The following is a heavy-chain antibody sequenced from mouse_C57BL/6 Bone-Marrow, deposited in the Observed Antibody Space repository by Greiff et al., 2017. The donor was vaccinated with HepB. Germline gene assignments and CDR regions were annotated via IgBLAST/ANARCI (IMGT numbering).Heavy chain of an antibody. V-gene: IGHV1-81*01. D-gene: IGHD2-3*01. CDR1: GYTFTSYG. CDR3: ARGGYYSYYYAMDY. Sequence: QVQLQQSGAELVRPGASVKLSCKASGYTFTSYGISWVKQRTGQGLEWIGEIYPRSGNTYYNEKFKGKATLTADKSSSTAYMELRSLTSEDSAVYFCARGGYYSYYYAMDYWGQGTSVTVSS. CDR2: IYPRSGNT. J-gene: IGHJ4*01.